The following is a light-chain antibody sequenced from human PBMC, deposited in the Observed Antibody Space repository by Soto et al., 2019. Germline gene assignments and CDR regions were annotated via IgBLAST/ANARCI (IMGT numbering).Light chain of an antibody. Sequence: DIQMTQSPSSLSASVGDRVTITCRASQSISSYLNWYQHTPGKAPKLLIYDASNLETGVPSRFSGSGSGTNFSFTISSLQPDDFAAYYCQQYANVPPTFGQGTRLEIK. CDR1: QSISSY. J-gene: IGKJ5*01. CDR3: QQYANVPPT. CDR2: DAS. V-gene: IGKV1-33*01.